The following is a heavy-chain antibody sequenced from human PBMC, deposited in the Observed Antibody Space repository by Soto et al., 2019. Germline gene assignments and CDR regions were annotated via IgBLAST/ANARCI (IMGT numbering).Heavy chain of an antibody. CDR2: IYPGDSDT. J-gene: IGHJ6*03. V-gene: IGHV5-51*01. D-gene: IGHD3-10*01. CDR1: GYSFTSYW. CDR3: ARQNYYGSGRNEHYYYYMDV. Sequence: PGESLKISCKGSGYSFTSYWIGWVRQMPGKGLEWMGIIYPGDSDTRYSPSFQGQVTISADKSISTAYLQWSSLKASDTAMYYCARQNYYGSGRNEHYYYYMDVWGKGTTVTVSS.